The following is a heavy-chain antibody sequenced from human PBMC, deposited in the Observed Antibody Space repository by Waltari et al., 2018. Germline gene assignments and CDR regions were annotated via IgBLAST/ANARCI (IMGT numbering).Heavy chain of an antibody. D-gene: IGHD6-6*01. CDR3: ARDIETQCSSSSGWFDP. J-gene: IGHJ5*02. Sequence: QVQLVQSGAEVKKPGASVKVSCKASGYTFTGYYMHWVRQAPGQGLEWMGWINPNSGGTNYAQKFQGRVTMTRDTSISTAYMELSRLRSDDTAVYYCARDIETQCSSSSGWFDPWGQGTLVTVSS. V-gene: IGHV1-2*02. CDR1: GYTFTGYY. CDR2: INPNSGGT.